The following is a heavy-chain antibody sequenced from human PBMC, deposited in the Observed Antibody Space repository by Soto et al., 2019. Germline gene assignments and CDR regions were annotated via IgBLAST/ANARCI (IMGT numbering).Heavy chain of an antibody. CDR2: ISYDGSNK. J-gene: IGHJ4*02. CDR3: AKADYSKTYFDY. D-gene: IGHD2-15*01. V-gene: IGHV3-30*18. CDR1: GFTLSSYG. Sequence: QVQLVESGGGVVQPGRSLRLSCAASGFTLSSYGMHWVRQAPGKGLEWVAVISYDGSNKYYADSVKGRFIISRDNSKNTLYLQMNSLRAEDTAVYYCAKADYSKTYFDYWGQGTLVTVSS.